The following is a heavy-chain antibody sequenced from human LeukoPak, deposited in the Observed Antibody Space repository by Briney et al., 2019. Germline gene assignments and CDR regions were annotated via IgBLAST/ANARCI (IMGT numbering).Heavy chain of an antibody. CDR2: INTNTGNP. CDR3: ARLLVVVPGASIHWFDP. D-gene: IGHD2-2*01. Sequence: ASVKVSCMASGYTFTNYAMNWVRQAPGQGLEWMGWINTNTGNPTYAQGFTGRFVFSLDTSVSTAYLKISNLKAEDTAFYYCARLLVVVPGASIHWFDPWGQGTLVTVSS. CDR1: GYTFTNYA. J-gene: IGHJ5*02. V-gene: IGHV7-4-1*02.